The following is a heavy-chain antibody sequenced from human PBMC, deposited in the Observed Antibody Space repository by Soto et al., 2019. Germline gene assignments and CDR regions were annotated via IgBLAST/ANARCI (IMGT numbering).Heavy chain of an antibody. CDR2: IYDSGSA. CDR3: ARGILRPNHYMDV. J-gene: IGHJ6*03. D-gene: IGHD1-26*01. V-gene: IGHV4-31*02. Sequence: WTWIRQHPGKGLEWIGYIYDSGSAFYNPSLKSRVTMSVDTSKNQFSLNLRSVTAADTAVFYCARGILRPNHYMDVWGKGTTLCVS.